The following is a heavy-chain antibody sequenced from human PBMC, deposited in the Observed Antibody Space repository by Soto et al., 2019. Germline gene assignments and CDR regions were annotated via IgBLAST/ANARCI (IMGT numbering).Heavy chain of an antibody. CDR2: INHSGST. CDR1: GGSFSGYD. V-gene: IGHV4-34*01. CDR3: ARGPRGTPVKNYYSYYSVGG. Sequence: PSETLFLTCAVYGGSFSGYDWSWIRQPPGKGLEWLGEINHSGSTNYNPSLKSRVTISVDTSKNQFFLKLSSVTAADTAVYYSARGPRGTPVKNYYSYYSVGGRDKATAVTVYS. J-gene: IGHJ6*03. D-gene: IGHD3-16*01.